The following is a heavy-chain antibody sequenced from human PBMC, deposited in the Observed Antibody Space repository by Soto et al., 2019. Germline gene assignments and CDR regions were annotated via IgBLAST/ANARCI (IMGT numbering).Heavy chain of an antibody. CDR1: GFSFSNAW. J-gene: IGHJ4*02. CDR3: TSLWMGHNRAGSSEDY. D-gene: IGHD3-10*01. Sequence: EVQLVESGGGLVKPGGSLRLSCAASGFSFSNAWMNWVRQAPGKGLEWVGRITSKTDGGTTDYAAPVKGRFTISRDHSKNRLFLQKDSLKTEGAAGYYRTSLWMGHNRAGSSEDYWGQGTLVTVSS. V-gene: IGHV3-15*07. CDR2: ITSKTDGGTT.